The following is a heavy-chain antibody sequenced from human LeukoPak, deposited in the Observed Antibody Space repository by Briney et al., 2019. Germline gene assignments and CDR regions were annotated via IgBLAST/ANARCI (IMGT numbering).Heavy chain of an antibody. J-gene: IGHJ4*02. V-gene: IGHV4-31*03. CDR1: GASFNSDDQY. Sequence: LSLTCTVSGASFNSDDQYWNWIRQSPGTGLEWIGSIHPSGMLYNNPSLESRVTMSRDTSKNQFSLNLNSVTAADTAMYFCSRGLYSRKLGYWGQGILVTVSS. D-gene: IGHD1-26*01. CDR3: SRGLYSRKLGY. CDR2: IHPSGML.